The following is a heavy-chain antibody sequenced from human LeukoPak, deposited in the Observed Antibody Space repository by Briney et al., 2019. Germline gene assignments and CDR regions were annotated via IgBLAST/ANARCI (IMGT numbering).Heavy chain of an antibody. CDR1: GFTFNTYD. Sequence: GGSLRLSCAASGFTFNTYDMNWVRQAPGKGLEWVSSITSSSTYTFYADSVKGRFTISRDNAKNSLYLQMNSLRDEDTAIYYCARDPYNGNYGDFYYYYMDVWGKGTTVTISS. D-gene: IGHD1-26*01. V-gene: IGHV3-21*01. J-gene: IGHJ6*03. CDR3: ARDPYNGNYGDFYYYYMDV. CDR2: ITSSSTYT.